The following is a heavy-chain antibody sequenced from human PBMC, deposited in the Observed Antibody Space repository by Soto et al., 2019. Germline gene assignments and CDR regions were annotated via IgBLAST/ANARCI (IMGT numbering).Heavy chain of an antibody. CDR3: ARDRGTTWYFDL. J-gene: IGHJ2*01. CDR1: GFTFSSYD. Sequence: VQLVESGGGLVQPGGSLRLSCAASGFTFSSYDMHWVRQATGKGLEWVSAIGTAGDTYYPGSVKGRFTISRENAKNSLYLQMNSLRAEDTAVYYCARDRGTTWYFDLWGRGTLVTVSS. D-gene: IGHD4-17*01. CDR2: IGTAGDT. V-gene: IGHV3-13*01.